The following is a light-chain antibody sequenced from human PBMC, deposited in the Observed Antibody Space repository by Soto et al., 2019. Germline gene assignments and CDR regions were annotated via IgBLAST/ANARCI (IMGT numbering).Light chain of an antibody. Sequence: QSVLTQPASVSGSPGQSITISCTGASSDVGDYNYVSWYQHHPGKAPKLLIYEVNNRPSGVSDRFSGSKSCNVASLTISWLQAEDEADYYCSSYTSSSTYVFGTGTKVTVL. CDR2: EVN. CDR1: SSDVGDYNY. J-gene: IGLJ1*01. CDR3: SSYTSSSTYV. V-gene: IGLV2-14*01.